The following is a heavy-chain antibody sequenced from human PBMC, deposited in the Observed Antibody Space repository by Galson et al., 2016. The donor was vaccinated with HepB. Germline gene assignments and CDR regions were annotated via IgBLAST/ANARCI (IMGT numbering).Heavy chain of an antibody. V-gene: IGHV3-30*18. Sequence: SLRLSCAASGFIFSSYGMHWVRQAPGKGLEWVSGMSFDGTNKYYAGSVKGRFTISRDKSKNTLYLQMNSLRAEDTAVYYCAKDLWEDYDGSGRDTQKYGMDVWGQGTTVIVSS. D-gene: IGHD3-10*01. CDR1: GFIFSSYG. J-gene: IGHJ6*02. CDR3: AKDLWEDYDGSGRDTQKYGMDV. CDR2: MSFDGTNK.